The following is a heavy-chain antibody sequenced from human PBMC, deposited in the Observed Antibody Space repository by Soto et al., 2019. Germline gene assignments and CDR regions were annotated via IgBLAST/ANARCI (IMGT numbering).Heavy chain of an antibody. Sequence: QVQLVQSGDEVRKPGSSVKVSCKASGYIFVNYGIAWVRQAPGQGLEWMGWISPYSGNKHYASKVQGRLTITKDTSTRTAHLDLRTLPSDATAVYYCARVDNSVPHAPQDVWGQGSTVT. CDR3: ARVDNSVPHAPQDV. J-gene: IGHJ6*02. D-gene: IGHD5-12*01. V-gene: IGHV1-18*01. CDR2: ISPYSGNK. CDR1: GYIFVNYG.